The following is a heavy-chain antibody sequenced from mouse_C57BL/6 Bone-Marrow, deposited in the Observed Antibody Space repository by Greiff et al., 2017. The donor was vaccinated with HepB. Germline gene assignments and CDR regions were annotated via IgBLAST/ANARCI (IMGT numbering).Heavy chain of an antibody. CDR2: ISDGGSYT. CDR3: ARDSVQAWFAY. CDR1: GFTFSSYA. V-gene: IGHV5-4*01. J-gene: IGHJ3*01. D-gene: IGHD3-2*02. Sequence: EVKVEESGGGLVKPGGSLKLSCAASGFTFSSYAMSWVRQTPEKRLEWVATISDGGSYTYYPDNVKGRFTISRDNAKNNLYLQMSHLKSEDTAMYYCARDSVQAWFAYWGQGTLVTVSA.